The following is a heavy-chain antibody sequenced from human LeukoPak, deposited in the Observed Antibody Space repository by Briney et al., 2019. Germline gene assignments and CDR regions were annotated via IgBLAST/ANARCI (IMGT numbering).Heavy chain of an antibody. D-gene: IGHD6-13*01. Sequence: GRSLRLSCAASGFTFSSYAMHWVRQAPGKGLEWVAFIRYNGNNQYYADSVKGRFTISRDNSKNTLYLQMNSLRAEDTAVYYCAKDYEAQQLVLNWFDPWGQGTLVTVSS. J-gene: IGHJ5*02. CDR1: GFTFSSYA. CDR3: AKDYEAQQLVLNWFDP. CDR2: IRYNGNNQ. V-gene: IGHV3-30*02.